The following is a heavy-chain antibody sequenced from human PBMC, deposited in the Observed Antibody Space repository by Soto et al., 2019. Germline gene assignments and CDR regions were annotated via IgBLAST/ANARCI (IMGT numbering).Heavy chain of an antibody. V-gene: IGHV1-8*01. Sequence: QGLEWMGWMNPNSGNTGYAQKFQGRVTMTRNTSISTAYMELSSLRSEDTAVYYCARSREANEGVRFCEDVWGQGTALT. CDR3: ARSREANEGVRFCEDV. CDR2: MNPNSGNT. J-gene: IGHJ6*01. D-gene: IGHD3-10*01.